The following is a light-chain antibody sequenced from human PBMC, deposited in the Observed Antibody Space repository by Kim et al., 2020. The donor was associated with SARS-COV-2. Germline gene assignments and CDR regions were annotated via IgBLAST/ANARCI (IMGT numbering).Light chain of an antibody. Sequence: QSITISCVGTSDDPCDYKDVSCYQRHPGIAPKLLICDVSNRPSGISVRFSGSKSATTASLTISGLQAEDEDDYFCSSYDSSSTSVLFGGGTKVTVL. J-gene: IGLJ3*02. V-gene: IGLV2-14*03. CDR2: DVS. CDR3: SSYDSSSTSVL. CDR1: SDDPCDYKD.